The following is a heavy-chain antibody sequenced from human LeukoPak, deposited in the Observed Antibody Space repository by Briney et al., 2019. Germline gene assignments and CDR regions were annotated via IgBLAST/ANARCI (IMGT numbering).Heavy chain of an antibody. CDR3: ARAFWSGGWFDP. CDR2: IYTSGIT. V-gene: IGHV4-61*02. J-gene: IGHJ5*02. CDR1: GGSISSGSYY. D-gene: IGHD3-3*01. Sequence: SETLSLTCTVSGGSISSGSYYWSWIRQPAGKGLEWIGRIYTSGITNYNPSLKSRVTISGDTSKNQFSLKLSSVTAADTAVYYCARAFWSGGWFDPWGQGTLVTVSS.